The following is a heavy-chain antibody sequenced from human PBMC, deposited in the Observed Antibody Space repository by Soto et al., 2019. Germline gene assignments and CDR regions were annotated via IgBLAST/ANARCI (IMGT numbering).Heavy chain of an antibody. J-gene: IGHJ4*02. Sequence: GGSLRLSCAASRFTFRSYAMTWVRQAPGKGLEWVSGISASGGSTYYADSVKGRFTISRDNSKNTLYLQMNSLRAEDTAVYYCAKQRGSNGYDYFDYWGQGALVTVSS. D-gene: IGHD5-12*01. V-gene: IGHV3-23*01. CDR1: RFTFRSYA. CDR3: AKQRGSNGYDYFDY. CDR2: ISASGGST.